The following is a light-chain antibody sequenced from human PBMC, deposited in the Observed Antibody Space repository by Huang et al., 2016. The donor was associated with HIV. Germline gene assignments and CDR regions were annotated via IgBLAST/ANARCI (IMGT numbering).Light chain of an antibody. V-gene: IGKV2-28*01. Sequence: DIVMTQSPLSLPVTPGEPASISCRSSQSLLHSNGYNYLDWYVQKPGQSPQLLIYLCYNRASGVPDRFTCSGLVTDFTLKISRVEAEDVGVYYCMQALQTPRTFGQGTRLEIK. CDR2: LCY. CDR3: MQALQTPRT. J-gene: IGKJ5*01. CDR1: QSLLHSNGYNY.